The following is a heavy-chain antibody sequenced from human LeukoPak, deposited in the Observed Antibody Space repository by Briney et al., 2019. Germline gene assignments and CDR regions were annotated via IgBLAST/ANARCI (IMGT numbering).Heavy chain of an antibody. CDR3: ARAYDSSWHNFDY. CDR1: GFTLSSFT. D-gene: IGHD6-13*01. CDR2: ISYDESQK. J-gene: IGHJ4*02. Sequence: GGSLRLSCAASGFTLSSFTMHWVRHNPGKGLEWVAVISYDESQKWYADSVKGRFAISRDISKNTLFLEMDSLRGEDTAVYYCARAYDSSWHNFDYWGQGTLVTVSS. V-gene: IGHV3-30*09.